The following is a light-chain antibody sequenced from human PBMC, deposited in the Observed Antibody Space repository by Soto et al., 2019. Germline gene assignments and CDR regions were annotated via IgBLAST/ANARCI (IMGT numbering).Light chain of an antibody. V-gene: IGKV1-5*01. J-gene: IGKJ2*01. CDR3: QPYNSYCYT. CDR1: QSISRW. CDR2: DAS. Sequence: DIQMTQSPSTLSASVGDMVTITCRASQSISRWLAWYQHKPGKAPKLLIYDASSLESGVTSRFSGSRYGTESNLSISSLQTDDFASDYCQPYNSYCYTFGQGTKLDSK.